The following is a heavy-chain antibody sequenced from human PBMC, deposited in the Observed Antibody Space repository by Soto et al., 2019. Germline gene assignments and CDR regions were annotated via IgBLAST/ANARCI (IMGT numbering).Heavy chain of an antibody. Sequence: EVQLVESGGGLVQPGGSLRLSCAASGFSFRGYGLTWVRQAPGKGLEWLSAISNSSGSTFYADSVKGRFIISRDDSKNTLYLQMNSLRVEDTAVYYCTKPPSIKYGFDYWGQGTLVAVSS. J-gene: IGHJ4*02. CDR1: GFSFRGYG. CDR2: ISNSSGST. V-gene: IGHV3-23*04. D-gene: IGHD1-20*01. CDR3: TKPPSIKYGFDY.